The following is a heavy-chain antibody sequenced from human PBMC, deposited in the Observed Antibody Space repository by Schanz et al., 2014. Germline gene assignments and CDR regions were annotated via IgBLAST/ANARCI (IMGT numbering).Heavy chain of an antibody. J-gene: IGHJ5*02. Sequence: EVQLVESGGGLAQPGGSLRLSCAASGFTLSNYAMSWVRQAPGKGLEWVSALSEGGGGTHYADSVRGRFTISSDSSKNTLYLQISSLRADDTAVYYYAKAADWPVTRFDPWGQGTLVTVSS. CDR2: LSEGGGGT. CDR3: AKAADWPVTRFDP. V-gene: IGHV3-23*04. D-gene: IGHD3-9*01. CDR1: GFTLSNYA.